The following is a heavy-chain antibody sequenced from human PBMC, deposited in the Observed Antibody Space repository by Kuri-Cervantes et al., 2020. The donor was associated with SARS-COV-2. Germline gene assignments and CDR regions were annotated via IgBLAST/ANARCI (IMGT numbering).Heavy chain of an antibody. J-gene: IGHJ6*02. Sequence: GESLKISCAASGFIFDDYTMHWVRQAPGKALEWVALIASDGGGTFYADSVKGRFTISRDNSKDSLYLEMTSLRIEDTALYYCVKGVHFYYYGMDAWGQGTTVTVSS. CDR3: VKGVHFYYYGMDA. V-gene: IGHV3-43*01. CDR1: GFIFDDYT. CDR2: IASDGGGT.